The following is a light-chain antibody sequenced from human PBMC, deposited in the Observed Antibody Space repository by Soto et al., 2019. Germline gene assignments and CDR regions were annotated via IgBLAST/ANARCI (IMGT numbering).Light chain of an antibody. CDR3: SSYTGESTYV. CDR2: DVS. Sequence: QSALTQPASVSGSPGQSIAISCTGTSSDVGAYNYVFWYQQHPGKAPKLMIYDVSNRPSGVSDRFSGSKSGNTASLTISGLQAEDEADYYCSSYTGESTYVLGPGTKVTVL. CDR1: SSDVGAYNY. J-gene: IGLJ1*01. V-gene: IGLV2-14*03.